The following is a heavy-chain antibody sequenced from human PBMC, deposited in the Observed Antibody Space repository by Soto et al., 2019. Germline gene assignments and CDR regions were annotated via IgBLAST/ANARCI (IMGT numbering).Heavy chain of an antibody. Sequence: PGGSLRLSCAASGFTFSSYAMSWVRQAPGKGLEWVSAISGSGGSTYYADSVKGRFTISRDNSKNTLYLQMNSLRAEDTAVYYCAKVGIVVVVAADGMDVWGQGTTVTVSS. J-gene: IGHJ6*02. CDR1: GFTFSSYA. CDR3: AKVGIVVVVAADGMDV. D-gene: IGHD2-15*01. CDR2: ISGSGGST. V-gene: IGHV3-23*01.